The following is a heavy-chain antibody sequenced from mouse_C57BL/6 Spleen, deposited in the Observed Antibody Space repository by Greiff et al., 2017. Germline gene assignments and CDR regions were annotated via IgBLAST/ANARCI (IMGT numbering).Heavy chain of an antibody. Sequence: VQLQQSVAELVRPGASVKLSCTASGFNIKNTYMHWVKQRPEQGLEWIGGIAPANGNTKYATKFQGKATIAADTSSNTAYLQLSSLTSEDTSIYYCVQGTAQANFCGWGQGTTLTVSS. CDR1: GFNIKNTY. CDR3: VQGTAQANFCG. CDR2: IAPANGNT. D-gene: IGHD3-2*02. V-gene: IGHV14-3*01. J-gene: IGHJ2*01.